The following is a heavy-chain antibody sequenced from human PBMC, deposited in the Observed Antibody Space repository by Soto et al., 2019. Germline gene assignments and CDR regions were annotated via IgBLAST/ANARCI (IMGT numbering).Heavy chain of an antibody. D-gene: IGHD3-3*01. J-gene: IGHJ3*02. CDR1: GFTFSSYA. CDR2: ISGSGGST. CDR3: EKVGFLEWSSAFDI. V-gene: IGHV3-23*01. Sequence: EVQLLESGGGLVQPGGSLRLSCAASGFTFSSYAMSWVRQAPGKGLEWVSAISGSGGSTYYADSVKGRFTISRDNSKNTLYLHMNSLRAEDTAEYYCEKVGFLEWSSAFDIWGQGTMATVSS.